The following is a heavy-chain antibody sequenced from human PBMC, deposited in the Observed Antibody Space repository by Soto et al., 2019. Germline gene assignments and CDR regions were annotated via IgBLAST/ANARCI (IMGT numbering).Heavy chain of an antibody. CDR1: GYTFTSYA. CDR3: AKEYCDSSRCFLPDY. V-gene: IGHV1-3*01. J-gene: IGHJ4*02. Sequence: GASVKVSCKASGYTFTSYAMHWVRQAPGQRLEWMGWIDPKNGNTKDAQKFQGRVTMTTDTSTSTAYMELRSLRSDDTAVYYCAKEYCDSSRCFLPDYWGQGALVTVSS. D-gene: IGHD2-2*01. CDR2: IDPKNGNT.